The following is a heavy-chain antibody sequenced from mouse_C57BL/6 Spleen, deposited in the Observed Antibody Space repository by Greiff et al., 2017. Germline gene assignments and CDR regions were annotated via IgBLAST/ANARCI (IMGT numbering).Heavy chain of an antibody. J-gene: IGHJ1*03. CDR1: GFSLSTSGMG. CDR3: ARGSTMVTGPGWYFDV. V-gene: IGHV8-12*01. CDR2: IYWDDDK. D-gene: IGHD2-2*01. Sequence: QVQLKESGPGILQSSQTLSLTCSFSGFSLSTSGMGVSWIRQPSGKGLEWLAHIYWDDDKRYNPSLKSRLTISKDTSRNQVFLKSTSVDTADTATYYGARGSTMVTGPGWYFDVWGTGTTVTVSS.